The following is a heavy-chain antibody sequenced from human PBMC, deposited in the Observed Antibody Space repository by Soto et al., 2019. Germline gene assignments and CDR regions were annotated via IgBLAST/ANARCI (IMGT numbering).Heavy chain of an antibody. V-gene: IGHV4-59*08. D-gene: IGHD6-19*01. CDR2: FYYSGNT. Sequence: SETLSLTCTVSGGSINSFYWSWIRQPPGQGLEWIGYFYYSGNTYYIPSLKSRVTISVDASKNHLYLRLTSVTAADTAVYYCARSIAVDAFDIWGRGTMVTVSS. CDR1: GGSINSFY. CDR3: ARSIAVDAFDI. J-gene: IGHJ3*02.